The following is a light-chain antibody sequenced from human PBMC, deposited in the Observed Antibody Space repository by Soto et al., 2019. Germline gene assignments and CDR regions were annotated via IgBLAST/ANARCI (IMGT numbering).Light chain of an antibody. CDR2: GAS. Sequence: EMVLTQSPGTLSLSPGERATLSCRASQSVSSSYLAWYQQKPGQAPRLRIYGASSRATGIPDRFSGSGSGTDFTLTISKLEPEDFAVYYCQQYGSSPPTFGQGTKVEIK. CDR1: QSVSSSY. J-gene: IGKJ1*01. V-gene: IGKV3-20*01. CDR3: QQYGSSPPT.